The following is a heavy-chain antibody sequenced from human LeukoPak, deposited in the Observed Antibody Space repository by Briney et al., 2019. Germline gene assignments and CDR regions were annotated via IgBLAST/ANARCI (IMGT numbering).Heavy chain of an antibody. V-gene: IGHV4-59*01. CDR1: GGSISSYY. D-gene: IGHD3-10*01. CDR2: IYYSGST. J-gene: IGHJ4*02. Sequence: KTSETLSLTCTVSGGSISSYYWSWIRQPPGKGLEWIGYIYYSGSTNYNPSLKSRVTISVDTSKNQFSLKLSSVTAADTAVYYCARDLRYGYLDYWGQGTLVTVSS. CDR3: ARDLRYGYLDY.